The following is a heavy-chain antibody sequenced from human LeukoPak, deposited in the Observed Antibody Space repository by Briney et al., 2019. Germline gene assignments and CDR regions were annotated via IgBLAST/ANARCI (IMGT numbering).Heavy chain of an antibody. J-gene: IGHJ4*02. CDR2: IYHSGST. D-gene: IGHD5-24*01. V-gene: IGHV4-38-2*01. Sequence: SETLSLTCAVSGYSISSGYYWGWIRQPPGKGLEWIGSIYHSGSTYYNPSLKSRVTISVDTSKNQSSLELSSVTAADTAVYYCARGRDGYPDYWGQGTLVTVSS. CDR1: GYSISSGYY. CDR3: ARGRDGYPDY.